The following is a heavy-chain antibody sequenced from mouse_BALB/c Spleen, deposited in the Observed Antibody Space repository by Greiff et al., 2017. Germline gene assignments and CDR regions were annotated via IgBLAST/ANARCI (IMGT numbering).Heavy chain of an antibody. CDR3: ARNRYGSWFAY. Sequence: EVHLVESGPGLVKPSQSLSLTCTVTGYSITSDYAWNWIRQFPGNKLEWMGYISYSGSTSYNPSLKSRISITRDTSKNQFFLQLNSVTTEDTATYYCARNRYGSWFAYWGQGTLVTVSA. V-gene: IGHV3-2*02. J-gene: IGHJ3*01. D-gene: IGHD2-14*01. CDR2: ISYSGST. CDR1: GYSITSDYA.